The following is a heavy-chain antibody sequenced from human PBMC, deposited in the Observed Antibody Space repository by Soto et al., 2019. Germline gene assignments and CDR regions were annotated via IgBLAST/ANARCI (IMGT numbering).Heavy chain of an antibody. J-gene: IGHJ4*02. V-gene: IGHV3-23*01. D-gene: IGHD6-13*01. CDR3: AKDQPSQAAAGISFXY. CDR1: GFTFSSYA. Sequence: PGGSLRLSCAASGFTFSSYAMSWVRQAPGKGLEWVSAISGSGGSTYYADSVKGRFTISRDNSKNTLYLQMNSLRAEDTAVYYCAKDQPSQAAAGISFXYWGQGTLVXVSS. CDR2: ISGSGGST.